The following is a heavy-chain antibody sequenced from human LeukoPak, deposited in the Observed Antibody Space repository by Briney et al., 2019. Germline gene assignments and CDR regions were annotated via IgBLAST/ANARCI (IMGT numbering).Heavy chain of an antibody. Sequence: GGSLRLSCAASGFTFSNYEMNWVRQAPGKGLGWVSYISGTGSTIYSADSVKGRFSISRDNAKSSLYLQMNSLRAEDTAVYYCARAERLDYWGQGTLVTVSS. V-gene: IGHV3-48*03. CDR2: ISGTGSTI. D-gene: IGHD5-24*01. CDR3: ARAERLDY. J-gene: IGHJ4*02. CDR1: GFTFSNYE.